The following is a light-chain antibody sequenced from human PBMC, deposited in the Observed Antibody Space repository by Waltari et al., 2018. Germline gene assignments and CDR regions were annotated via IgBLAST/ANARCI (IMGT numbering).Light chain of an antibody. CDR3: VLYLGSGVWV. V-gene: IGLV8-61*01. J-gene: IGLJ3*02. Sequence: QTVVTQEPSFSVSPGGTVTLTCGLSSGSVPTSNYPSWYQQTPVQAPRTLIYSTNTRSSGVPDRFSGSILGNKAALTITGAQADDESDYYCVLYLGSGVWVFGGGTKLTVL. CDR2: STN. CDR1: SGSVPTSNY.